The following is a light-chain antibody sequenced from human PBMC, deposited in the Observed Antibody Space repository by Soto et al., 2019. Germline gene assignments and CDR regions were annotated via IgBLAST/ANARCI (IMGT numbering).Light chain of an antibody. CDR2: EVT. V-gene: IGLV2-14*01. Sequence: SVLTQPASVSASPGQSITISCTGTSSDVGFYNYVSWYQHLPGKAPKLMIYEVTNRPSGVSDRFSGSKSGNTASLTISGLQAEDEADYYCLSFTTISTYIFGTGTKVTVL. J-gene: IGLJ1*01. CDR3: LSFTTISTYI. CDR1: SSDVGFYNY.